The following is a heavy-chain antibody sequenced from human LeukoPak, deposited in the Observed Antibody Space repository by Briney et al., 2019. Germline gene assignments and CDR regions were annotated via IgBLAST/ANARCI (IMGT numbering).Heavy chain of an antibody. V-gene: IGHV1-2*02. CDR1: GYTFTGYY. Sequence: GASVKVSCKASGYTFTGYYMHWVRQAPGQGLEWMGWINPNSGGTNYAQKFQGRVTMTRDTSISTAYMELSRLRSDDTAVYYCARGGGSYYAPGWFDPWGQGTLVTVSS. CDR2: INPNSGGT. D-gene: IGHD1-26*01. J-gene: IGHJ5*02. CDR3: ARGGGSYYAPGWFDP.